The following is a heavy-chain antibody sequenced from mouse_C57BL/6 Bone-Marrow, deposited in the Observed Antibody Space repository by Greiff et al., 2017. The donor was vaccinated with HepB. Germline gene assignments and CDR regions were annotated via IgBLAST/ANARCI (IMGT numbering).Heavy chain of an antibody. V-gene: IGHV1-26*01. Sequence: VQLQQSGPELVKPGASVKISCKASGYTFTDYYMNWVKQSHGKSLEWIGDINPNNGGTSYNQKFKGKATLTVDKSSSTAYMELLSLTSEDSAVYYCARAYYYGSSPAWFAYWGQGTRVTVSA. D-gene: IGHD1-1*01. CDR2: INPNNGGT. CDR1: GYTFTDYY. J-gene: IGHJ3*01. CDR3: ARAYYYGSSPAWFAY.